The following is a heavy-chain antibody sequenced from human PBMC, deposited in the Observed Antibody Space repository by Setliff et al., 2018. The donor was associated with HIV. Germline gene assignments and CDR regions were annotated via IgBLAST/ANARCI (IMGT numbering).Heavy chain of an antibody. CDR3: ARDQGQWRTTWVFGY. CDR2: INPNSGGT. Sequence: ASVKVSCKASGYTFIGCYMHWVRQAPGQGLEWVGWINPNSGGTNYAQKFEGRVTMTRDSSISTAYMELNELTSDDTAVYYCARDQGQWRTTWVFGYWGQGTLVTVSS. D-gene: IGHD6-19*01. J-gene: IGHJ4*02. CDR1: GYTFIGCY. V-gene: IGHV1-2*02.